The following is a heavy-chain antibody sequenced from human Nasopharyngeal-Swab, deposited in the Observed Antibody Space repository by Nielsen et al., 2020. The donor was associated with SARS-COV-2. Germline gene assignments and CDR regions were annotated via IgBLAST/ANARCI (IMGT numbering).Heavy chain of an antibody. J-gene: IGHJ6*02. V-gene: IGHV1-69*04. CDR2: IIPILGIA. CDR3: ARAAILFGMDV. Sequence: ARQAPGQGLEWMGRIIPILGIANYAQKFQGRVTITADKSTSTAYMELSSLRSEDTAVYYCARAAILFGMDVWGQGTTVTVSS. D-gene: IGHD3-3*01.